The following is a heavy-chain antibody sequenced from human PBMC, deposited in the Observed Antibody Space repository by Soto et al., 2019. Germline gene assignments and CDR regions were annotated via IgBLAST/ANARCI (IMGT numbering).Heavy chain of an antibody. V-gene: IGHV3-23*01. CDR3: AEVDTALDY. Sequence: GGSLRLSCAASGFTFSSYAMHWVRQAPGKGLEWVAAISGSGGSTYYADSVKGRFTISRDNSKHTLYLQMNSLRAEDTAVYYCAEVDTALDYWGQGTLVTVSS. D-gene: IGHD5-18*01. CDR1: GFTFSSYA. CDR2: ISGSGGST. J-gene: IGHJ4*02.